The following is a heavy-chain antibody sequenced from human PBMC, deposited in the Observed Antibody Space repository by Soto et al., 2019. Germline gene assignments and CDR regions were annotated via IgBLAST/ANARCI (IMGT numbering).Heavy chain of an antibody. J-gene: IGHJ3*02. CDR3: APHVSCSGGSCQYDAFAI. CDR1: EFTVSGHA. CDR2: ITADGGT. Sequence: EVQVLESGGGLVQPGGSLRLSCEGSEFTVSGHAMTWIRQAPGKGPEWVSTITADGGTYYADSVKGRFAMSRDTSENTLYLQMHSLGAADTAAYYCAPHVSCSGGSCQYDAFAIRGQGTMVTVSS. V-gene: IGHV3-23*01. D-gene: IGHD2-15*01.